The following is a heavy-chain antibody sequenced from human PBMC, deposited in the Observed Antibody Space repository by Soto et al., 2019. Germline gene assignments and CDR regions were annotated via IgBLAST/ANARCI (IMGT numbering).Heavy chain of an antibody. Sequence: QVHLVESGGGVVQPGRSLRLSCAASGITFRSYVMHWVRQAPGEGLDWVTIISYDGSNKDYAASVKYRFTTSGDNSNMTLYLEMNSLRADDTPVYYCAKELCRIPSSYPYHSPLDVWGKATTVTVSS. CDR1: GITFRSYV. J-gene: IGHJ6*04. D-gene: IGHD2-2*01. CDR3: AKELCRIPSSYPYHSPLDV. CDR2: ISYDGSNK. V-gene: IGHV3-30*18.